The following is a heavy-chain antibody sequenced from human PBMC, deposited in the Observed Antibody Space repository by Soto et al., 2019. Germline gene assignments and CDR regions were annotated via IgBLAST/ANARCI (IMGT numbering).Heavy chain of an antibody. V-gene: IGHV1-8*01. CDR1: GYTFTNYD. CDR3: ARSRDHQLLPDFEY. Sequence: QVQLVQSGAEVKKPGASVKVSCKASGYTFTNYDINWVRQATGQGLEWMGWMNPNSGNTGYAQKFQGRVTMTRSTTISKVYMELTGLRSEDTAVYYCARSRDHQLLPDFEYGGQGTLVTVSS. J-gene: IGHJ4*02. CDR2: MNPNSGNT. D-gene: IGHD2-2*01.